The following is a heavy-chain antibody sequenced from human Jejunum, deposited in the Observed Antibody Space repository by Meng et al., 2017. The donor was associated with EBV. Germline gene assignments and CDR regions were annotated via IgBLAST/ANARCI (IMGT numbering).Heavy chain of an antibody. CDR1: GYTFTSYD. CDR2: MSTNSGNT. CDR3: ARGVAAGFDY. D-gene: IGHD6-13*01. Sequence: QVQRVQVVAEVQQPGAYVKVSCKASGYTFTSYDINWVRPATGQGPEWMGWMSTNSGNTGYAQKFQGRVTMTRDTSISTAYMELSSLRSEDTAVYYCARGVAAGFDYWGQGTLVTVSS. J-gene: IGHJ4*02. V-gene: IGHV1-8*02.